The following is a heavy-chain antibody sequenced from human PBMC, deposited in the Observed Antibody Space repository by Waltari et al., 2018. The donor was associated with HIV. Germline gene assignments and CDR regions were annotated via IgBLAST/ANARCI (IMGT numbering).Heavy chain of an antibody. CDR2: SSEYEVKQ. Sequence: QVQLVESGGGEVHPGESLRLSCNASGFALSGFGMHWVRQAPGKGVGWLAVSSEYEVKQFYADAVKGRFTISRDNSRNLVFLHMTSLTPEDTAMYYCARSPTPTKMPYWGQGTRVTVST. CDR1: GFALSGFG. V-gene: IGHV3-30*03. D-gene: IGHD2-2*01. J-gene: IGHJ4*02. CDR3: ARSPTPTKMPY.